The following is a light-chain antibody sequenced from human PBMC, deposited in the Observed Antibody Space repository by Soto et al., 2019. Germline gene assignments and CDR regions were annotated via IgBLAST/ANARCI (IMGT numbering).Light chain of an antibody. CDR2: EVR. CDR1: TSDIGGYNY. J-gene: IGLJ1*01. V-gene: IGLV2-14*01. Sequence: QSALTQPASVSGSPGQSITISCTGTTSDIGGYNYVSWYQQHPGNGPKLMIYEVRNRPSGISNRFSASKSGNTASLTISGLQAEDEAHYYCSSYASGSPYVFGTGTKLTVL. CDR3: SSYASGSPYV.